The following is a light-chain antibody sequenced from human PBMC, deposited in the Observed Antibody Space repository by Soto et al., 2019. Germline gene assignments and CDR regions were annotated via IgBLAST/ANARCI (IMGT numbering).Light chain of an antibody. J-gene: IGLJ1*01. Sequence: QSVLTQPASVSGSPGQSITISCTGTSSDVGNYKYVSWYQQHPGKAPKLMIYEVSNRPSGVSNRFSGSKSGNTASLTISGLQAEDKTDYYCFSYTSSGTYVFGTGTKVTV. CDR3: FSYTSSGTYV. V-gene: IGLV2-14*01. CDR1: SSDVGNYKY. CDR2: EVS.